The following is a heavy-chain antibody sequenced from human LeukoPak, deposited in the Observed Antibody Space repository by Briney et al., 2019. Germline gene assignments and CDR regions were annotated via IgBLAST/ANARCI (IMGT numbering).Heavy chain of an antibody. J-gene: IGHJ3*02. D-gene: IGHD2-21*01. CDR3: ARALNVGGAHDAFDI. Sequence: GGSLRLSCAASGFTFSSYEMHWVRQATGKGLEWVSAIGTAGDTYYPGSVKGRFTISRENAKNSLYLQMNSLRAGDTAVYYCARALNVGGAHDAFDIWGQGTMVTVSS. V-gene: IGHV3-13*01. CDR2: IGTAGDT. CDR1: GFTFSSYE.